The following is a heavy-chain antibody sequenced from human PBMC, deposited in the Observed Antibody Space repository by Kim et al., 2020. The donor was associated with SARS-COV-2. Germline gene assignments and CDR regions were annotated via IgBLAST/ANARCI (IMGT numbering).Heavy chain of an antibody. J-gene: IGHJ6*02. CDR3: ATVGAYDYVWGSYPLFDYYYYGMDV. CDR2: IYYSGST. Sequence: SETLSLTCTVSGGSISSSSYYWGWIRQPPGKGLEWIGSIYYSGSTYYNPSLKSRVTISVDTSKNQFSLKLSSVTAADTAVYYCATVGAYDYVWGSYPLFDYYYYGMDVWGQGTTVTVSS. V-gene: IGHV4-39*01. D-gene: IGHD3-16*01. CDR1: GGSISSSSYY.